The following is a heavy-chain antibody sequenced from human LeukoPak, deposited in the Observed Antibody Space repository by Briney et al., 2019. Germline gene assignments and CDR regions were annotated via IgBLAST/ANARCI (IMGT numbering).Heavy chain of an antibody. CDR2: IYYSGST. V-gene: IGHV4-39*01. Sequence: SETLSLTCTVSGGSISSSSYYWGWIRQPPGKGLEWIGSIYYSGSTYYNPSLKSRVTISVDTSKNQFSLKLSSVTAADTAVYHCASYYYDSSGYYPEYFQHWGQGTLVTVSS. CDR3: ASYYYDSSGYYPEYFQH. CDR1: GGSISSSSYY. J-gene: IGHJ1*01. D-gene: IGHD3-22*01.